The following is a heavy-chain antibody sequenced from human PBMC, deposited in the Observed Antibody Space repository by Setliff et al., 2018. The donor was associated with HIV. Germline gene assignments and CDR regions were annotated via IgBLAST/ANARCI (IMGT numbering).Heavy chain of an antibody. D-gene: IGHD6-13*01. J-gene: IGHJ6*03. Sequence: GGSLRLSCAASGFTLHEYTMTWVRQAPGKGLEWVAVIWYDGSNKYYADSVKGRFTISRDNSKNTLYLQMNSLRAEDTAVYYCAKDPSAGAPRYYYYMDVWGKGTTVTVSS. V-gene: IGHV3-33*06. CDR3: AKDPSAGAPRYYYYMDV. CDR1: GFTLHEYT. CDR2: IWYDGSNK.